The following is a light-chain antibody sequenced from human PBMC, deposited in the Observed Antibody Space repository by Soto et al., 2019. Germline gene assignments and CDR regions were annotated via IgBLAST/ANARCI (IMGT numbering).Light chain of an antibody. CDR3: CSYAGTYTYV. Sequence: QSALTQPRSVSGSPGQSVTISCTGTSSDVGGYNYVSWYQQHPGKAPKLMIYDVTKRPSGVPDRFSGSKPGNTASLTISGLQAEDEADYYCCSYAGTYTYVFGTATKLTVL. CDR2: DVT. J-gene: IGLJ1*01. CDR1: SSDVGGYNY. V-gene: IGLV2-11*01.